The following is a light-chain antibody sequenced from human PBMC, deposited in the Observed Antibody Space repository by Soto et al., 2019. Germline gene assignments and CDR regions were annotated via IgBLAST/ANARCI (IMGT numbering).Light chain of an antibody. CDR2: RNN. CDR1: NSNIGSKY. Sequence: QSVLTQPPSASGTPGQRVTISCSGSNSNIGSKYVYWYQQLPGTAPKLLLYRNNQRPSGVPDRFSGSKSGTSAFLAISGLRSEDEADYYCAAWDNSLVGGPAFGGGTKLTVL. V-gene: IGLV1-47*01. CDR3: AAWDNSLVGGPA. J-gene: IGLJ2*01.